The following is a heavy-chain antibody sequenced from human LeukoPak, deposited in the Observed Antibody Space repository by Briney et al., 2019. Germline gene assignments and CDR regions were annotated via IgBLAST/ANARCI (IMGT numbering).Heavy chain of an antibody. CDR3: ARGGAFGDRTYYFAS. CDR1: GFTFCSYA. Sequence: GGSLSLSLAASGFTFCSYAWNWVRQAPGKGLEWVAAIWYDGSNKYYADSVKGRFTISRDNSKNTVYLQMNSLGAEDTAVYYCARGGAFGDRTYYFASWAREILVTVSS. CDR2: IWYDGSNK. V-gene: IGHV3-33*01. D-gene: IGHD4-17*01. J-gene: IGHJ4*02.